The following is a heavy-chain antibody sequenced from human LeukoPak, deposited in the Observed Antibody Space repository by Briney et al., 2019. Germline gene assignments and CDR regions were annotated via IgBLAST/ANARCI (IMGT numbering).Heavy chain of an antibody. D-gene: IGHD6-19*01. CDR2: INPNSGGT. CDR1: GYTFTKYA. Sequence: GASVKVSCKASGYTFTKYAVNWVRQAPGQGLEWMGWINPNSGGTHYAQKFQGRVTMTRDTSINTAYMELSRLRFDDTGVYYCARGQQWLEAFDYWGLGTLVTVSS. V-gene: IGHV1-2*02. J-gene: IGHJ4*02. CDR3: ARGQQWLEAFDY.